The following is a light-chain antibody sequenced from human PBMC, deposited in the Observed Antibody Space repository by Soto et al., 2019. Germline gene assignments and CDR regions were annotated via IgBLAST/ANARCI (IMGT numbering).Light chain of an antibody. CDR3: QQYDTYST. Sequence: DIQMTQSPSTLSASVGDRVTITCRASQSISNRLAWYHQKPGKTPNLLIYDASTLGSGVPSRFSGSGSGTEFTLTISSLQPDDFATYYCQQYDTYSTFGQGTKVEIK. CDR2: DAS. J-gene: IGKJ1*01. V-gene: IGKV1-5*01. CDR1: QSISNR.